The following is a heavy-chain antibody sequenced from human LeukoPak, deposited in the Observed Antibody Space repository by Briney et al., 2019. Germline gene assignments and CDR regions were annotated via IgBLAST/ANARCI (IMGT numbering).Heavy chain of an antibody. CDR2: TNSDESST. V-gene: IGHV3-74*01. Sequence: PGGSLRLSCAASGFTFSSYWMHWVRQVPGKGPVWVSRTNSDESSTSYADSVKGRFTISRDNAKNTLYLRMNSLRAEDTAVYYCARGTSIFGVVTYYNYYYMDVWGKGTTVTVSS. D-gene: IGHD3-3*01. J-gene: IGHJ6*03. CDR3: ARGTSIFGVVTYYNYYYMDV. CDR1: GFTFSSYW.